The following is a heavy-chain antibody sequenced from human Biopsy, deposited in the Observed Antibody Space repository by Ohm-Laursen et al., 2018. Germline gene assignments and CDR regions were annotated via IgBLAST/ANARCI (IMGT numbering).Heavy chain of an antibody. Sequence: SQTLSLTCTVSSGSISSYYWSWIRQPPGKGLEWIGYIDYRGSTKYNPSLRSRVTMSIDTSRNQFSLKLSPVTAADTAVYYCATTTMDTSGWFGNYFDSWGQGTLVTVSS. J-gene: IGHJ4*02. CDR3: ATTTMDTSGWFGNYFDS. CDR1: SGSISSYY. D-gene: IGHD6-19*01. V-gene: IGHV4-59*08. CDR2: IDYRGST.